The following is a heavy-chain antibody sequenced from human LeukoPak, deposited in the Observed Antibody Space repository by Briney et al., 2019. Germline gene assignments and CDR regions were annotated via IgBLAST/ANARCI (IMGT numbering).Heavy chain of an antibody. J-gene: IGHJ3*02. Sequence: SETLSLICTVSGGSVSSSSDYWGWIRQPPGKGLEWIASTPYSGSTYYNPSLKSRVTISVDTSKTQCSLKLSSVTAADTAVYYCARHSDRGTYYDPFNIWGQGTMVTVSS. CDR1: GGSVSSSSDY. CDR2: TPYSGST. V-gene: IGHV4-39*01. D-gene: IGHD1-26*01. CDR3: ARHSDRGTYYDPFNI.